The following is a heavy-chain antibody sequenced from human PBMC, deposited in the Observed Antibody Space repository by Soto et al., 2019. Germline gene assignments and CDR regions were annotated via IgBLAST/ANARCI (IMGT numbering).Heavy chain of an antibody. Sequence: VQLVESGGGVVQPGRSLRLSCAASGFTFSSYGMHWVRQAPGKGLEWVAVIWYDGGNKYYADSVKGRFTISRDKSTKKRYLQMNSLRAEDTAVYYCARVAWEDAFWSGYYKRAPGYHYCFGMDVWGQGTTVTVSS. V-gene: IGHV3-33*01. J-gene: IGHJ6*02. CDR1: GFTFSSYG. CDR3: ARVAWEDAFWSGYYKRAPGYHYCFGMDV. D-gene: IGHD3-3*01. CDR2: IWYDGGNK.